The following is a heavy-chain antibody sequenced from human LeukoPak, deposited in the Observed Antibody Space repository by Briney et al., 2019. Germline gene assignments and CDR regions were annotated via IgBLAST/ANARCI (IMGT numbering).Heavy chain of an antibody. CDR3: AKGHLADAFDI. Sequence: GGSLRLSCAASGFTFSSYGMHWVRQAPGKGLEWVAVISYDGSNKYYADSVKGRFTICRDNSKNTLYLQMNSLRAEDTAVYYCAKGHLADAFDIWGQGTMVTVSS. CDR2: ISYDGSNK. V-gene: IGHV3-30*18. J-gene: IGHJ3*02. CDR1: GFTFSSYG.